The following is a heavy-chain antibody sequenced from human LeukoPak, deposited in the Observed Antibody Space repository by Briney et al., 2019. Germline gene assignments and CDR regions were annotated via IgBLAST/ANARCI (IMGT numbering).Heavy chain of an antibody. J-gene: IGHJ4*02. Sequence: PGRSLRLSCAASGFTFSSYGMHWVRQAPGKGLEWVAVIWYDGSNKYYADSVKGRFTISRDNSKNTLYLQMNSLRAEDTAVYYCAKLCAGSTSCLLDHWGQGTLVTVSS. D-gene: IGHD2-2*01. CDR3: AKLCAGSTSCLLDH. CDR1: GFTFSSYG. V-gene: IGHV3-33*06. CDR2: IWYDGSNK.